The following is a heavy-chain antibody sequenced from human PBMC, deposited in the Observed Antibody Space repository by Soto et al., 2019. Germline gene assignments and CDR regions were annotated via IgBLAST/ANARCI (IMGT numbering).Heavy chain of an antibody. V-gene: IGHV6-1*01. CDR1: GDSVSSDSAA. CDR3: ARDNTPYDISGEPSSVP. J-gene: IGHJ5*02. CDR2: TYYKSKWFH. Sequence: SQTLSLTCASSGDSVSSDSAAWTWIRQSPSRGLEWLGRTYYKSKWFHDYAFSVKSRITINPDPSKNQVSLHLNSVTPEDTGVYFCARDNTPYDISGEPSSVPWGQGTQVTVS. D-gene: IGHD3-22*01.